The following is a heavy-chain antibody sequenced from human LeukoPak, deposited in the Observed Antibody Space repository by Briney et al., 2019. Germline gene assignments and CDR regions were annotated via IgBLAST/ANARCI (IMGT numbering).Heavy chain of an antibody. CDR2: IYYSGTT. J-gene: IGHJ6*02. CDR3: ARGRITAAGYYYYGMDV. Sequence: SETLSLTCTVSGGSISSSSYYWGWIRQPPGKGLEWIGSIYYSGTTYYNPSLKSRVTISVDTSKNQFSLKLSSVTAADTAVYYCARGRITAAGYYYYGMDVWGQGTTVTVSS. V-gene: IGHV4-39*07. D-gene: IGHD6-13*01. CDR1: GGSISSSSYY.